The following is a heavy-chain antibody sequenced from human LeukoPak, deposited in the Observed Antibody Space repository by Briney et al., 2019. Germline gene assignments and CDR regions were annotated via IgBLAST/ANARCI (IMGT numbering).Heavy chain of an antibody. J-gene: IGHJ3*02. CDR1: GFTFSSYA. CDR3: AKGRIVGTIGRAFDI. CDR2: ISGSGGST. D-gene: IGHD1-26*01. Sequence: GGSLRLSCAASGFTFSSYAMSWVRQAPGKGPEWVSVISGSGGSTYYADSVKGRFTISRDNSKNTLYLQMNSLRAEDTAVYYCAKGRIVGTIGRAFDIWGQGTMVTVSS. V-gene: IGHV3-23*01.